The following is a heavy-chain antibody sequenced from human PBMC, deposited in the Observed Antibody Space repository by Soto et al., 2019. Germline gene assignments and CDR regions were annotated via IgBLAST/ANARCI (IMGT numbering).Heavy chain of an antibody. CDR1: GFTYSIYA. J-gene: IGHJ6*02. Sequence: GSLNLYWTASGFTYSIYAMSWVRQAPGKGLEWVSAISGSGGSTYYADSVKGRFTISRDNSKNTLYLQMNSLRAEDTAVYYCNSSLSPMDVWGQGTTVTVSS. CDR3: NSSLSPMDV. D-gene: IGHD6-13*01. V-gene: IGHV3-23*01. CDR2: ISGSGGST.